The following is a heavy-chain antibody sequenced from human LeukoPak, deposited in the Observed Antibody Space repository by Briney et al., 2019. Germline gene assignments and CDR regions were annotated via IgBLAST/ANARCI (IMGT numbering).Heavy chain of an antibody. CDR2: ISYDGSNK. Sequence: PGGSLRLSCAASGFTFSSYGMHWVRQAPGKGLEWVAVISYDGSNKYYADSVKGRFTISRDNSKNTLYLQMNSLRVEDTAEYYCAKDARSPRRNWFDPWGQGTLVTVSS. J-gene: IGHJ5*02. CDR3: AKDARSPRRNWFDP. V-gene: IGHV3-30*18. D-gene: IGHD3-10*01. CDR1: GFTFSSYG.